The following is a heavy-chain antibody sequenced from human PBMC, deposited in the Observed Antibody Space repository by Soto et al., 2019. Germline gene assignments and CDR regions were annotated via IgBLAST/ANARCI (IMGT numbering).Heavy chain of an antibody. Sequence: QEQLQQSGPGLVKPSQTLSLTCALSGDSVSKNSATWNWIRQSPARGLEWLGRTYYRSKWYNDYAVSVKSRITINPDTSKNQFSLQLNYVTPEDTAVYYCARGSLRGGNWYFDLWGRGTLVTVSS. V-gene: IGHV6-1*01. CDR2: TYYRSKWYN. J-gene: IGHJ2*01. CDR3: ARGSLRGGNWYFDL. CDR1: GDSVSKNSAT. D-gene: IGHD3-16*01.